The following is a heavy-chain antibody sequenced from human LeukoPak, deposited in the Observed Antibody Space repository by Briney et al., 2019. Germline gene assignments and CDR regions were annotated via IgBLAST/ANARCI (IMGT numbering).Heavy chain of an antibody. J-gene: IGHJ4*02. V-gene: IGHV4-59*01. D-gene: IGHD3-3*01. CDR2: IYYSGST. Sequence: SETLSLTCTVSGGSISSYYWSWIRQPPGKGLEWIGYIYYSGSTNYNPSHKSRVTISVDTSKNQFSLKLSSVTAADTAVYYCARADYDFWSGYSAFDYWGQGTLVTVSS. CDR1: GGSISSYY. CDR3: ARADYDFWSGYSAFDY.